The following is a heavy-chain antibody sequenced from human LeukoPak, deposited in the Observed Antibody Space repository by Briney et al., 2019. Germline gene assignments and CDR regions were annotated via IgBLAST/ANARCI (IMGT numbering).Heavy chain of an antibody. CDR3: ARVGFGESPFDY. J-gene: IGHJ4*02. Sequence: GRSLRLSCAASGFTFSSYAMHWVRQAPGKGLERVAVISYDGSNKYYADSGKGRFTISRDNPKNTLYLQMNSLRAEDTAVYYCARVGFGESPFDYWGQGTLVTVSS. V-gene: IGHV3-30*04. CDR1: GFTFSSYA. CDR2: ISYDGSNK. D-gene: IGHD3-10*01.